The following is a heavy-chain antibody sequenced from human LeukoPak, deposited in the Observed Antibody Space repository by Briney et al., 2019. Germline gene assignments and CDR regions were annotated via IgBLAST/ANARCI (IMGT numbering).Heavy chain of an antibody. CDR3: ARPFMYKNAFDM. CDR2: ISSSSATI. V-gene: IGHV3-48*04. J-gene: IGHJ3*02. Sequence: PGGSLRLSCAASGFTFSAYAMNWVRQAPGKGPEWLSYISSSSATIYYADSVKGRFTVSRDNAKNSLYLHMSSLRAEDTAVYYCARPFMYKNAFDMWGQGTMVTVSS. D-gene: IGHD1-1*01. CDR1: GFTFSAYA.